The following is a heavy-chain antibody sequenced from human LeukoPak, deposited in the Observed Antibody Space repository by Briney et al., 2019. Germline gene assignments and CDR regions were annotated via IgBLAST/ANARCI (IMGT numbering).Heavy chain of an antibody. Sequence: ASVKVSCKASGYTFTSYDINWVRQATGQGLEWMGWMNPNSGNTGYAQKFQGRVTMTRNTSISTAYMELSSLRSEDTAVYYCAQSSSWYSNGYSFDYWGQGTLVTVSS. CDR3: AQSSSWYSNGYSFDY. V-gene: IGHV1-8*01. CDR2: MNPNSGNT. D-gene: IGHD6-13*01. J-gene: IGHJ4*02. CDR1: GYTFTSYD.